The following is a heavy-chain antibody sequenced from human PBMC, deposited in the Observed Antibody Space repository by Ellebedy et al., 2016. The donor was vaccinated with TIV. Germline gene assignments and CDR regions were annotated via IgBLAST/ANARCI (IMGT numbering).Heavy chain of an antibody. J-gene: IGHJ4*02. Sequence: SVKVSCXASGGTFSSYAISWVRQAPGQGLEWMGGIIPIFGTANYAQKFQGRVTITADESTSTAYMELSSLRSEDTAVYYCARDVDGSGSYYNDWGQGTLVTVSS. V-gene: IGHV1-69*13. CDR3: ARDVDGSGSYYND. D-gene: IGHD3-10*01. CDR2: IIPIFGTA. CDR1: GGTFSSYA.